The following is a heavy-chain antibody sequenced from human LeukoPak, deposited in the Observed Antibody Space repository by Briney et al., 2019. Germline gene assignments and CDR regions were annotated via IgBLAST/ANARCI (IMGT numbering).Heavy chain of an antibody. CDR2: ISGSGGST. V-gene: IGHV3-23*01. CDR1: GFTFSSYA. Sequence: GGSLRLSCAASGFTFSSYAMSWVRQAPGKGLEWVSAISGSGGSTYYADSVKGRFTISRDNSKNTLYLQMNSLRAEDTAVYYCAKGREYSGSYYGAFDIWGQGTMVTVSS. J-gene: IGHJ3*02. CDR3: AKGREYSGSYYGAFDI. D-gene: IGHD1-26*01.